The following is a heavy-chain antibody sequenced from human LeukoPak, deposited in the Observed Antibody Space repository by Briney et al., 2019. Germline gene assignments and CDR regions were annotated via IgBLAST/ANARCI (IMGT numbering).Heavy chain of an antibody. V-gene: IGHV3-48*03. CDR3: ATLTVASSSDY. J-gene: IGHJ4*02. Sequence: PGGSLRLSCAASGFAFSVYEMYWVRQAPGKGLEWVSYISSSGGTRYYADSVKGRFTISRDNAKNSLYLQMDSLRAEDTAVYYCATLTVASSSDYWGQGTLVTVSS. D-gene: IGHD6-19*01. CDR2: ISSSGGTR. CDR1: GFAFSVYE.